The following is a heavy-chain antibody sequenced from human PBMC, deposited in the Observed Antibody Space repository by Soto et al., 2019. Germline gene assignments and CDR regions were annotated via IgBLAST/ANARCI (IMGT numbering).Heavy chain of an antibody. D-gene: IGHD3-10*01. CDR3: AKAGGYGSGSYYTGLSY. CDR2: ISYDGSNK. CDR1: GFTFSSYG. V-gene: IGHV3-30*18. Sequence: GGSLRLSCAASGFTFSSYGMHWVRQAPGKGLEWVAVISYDGSNKYYADSVKGRFTISRDNSKNTLYLQMNSLRAEDTAVYYCAKAGGYGSGSYYTGLSYWSQGTLVTVSS. J-gene: IGHJ4*02.